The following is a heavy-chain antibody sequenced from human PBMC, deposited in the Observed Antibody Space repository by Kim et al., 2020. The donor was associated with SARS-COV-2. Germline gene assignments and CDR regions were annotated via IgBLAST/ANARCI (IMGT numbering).Heavy chain of an antibody. V-gene: IGHV4-4*02. CDR3: ARDKQLGLGYFDY. Sequence: YSPSLKSRIAISVDKSKNQFALKLSSVTAADKAVYYGARDKQLGLGYFDYWGQGTLVTVSS. J-gene: IGHJ4*02. D-gene: IGHD6-6*01.